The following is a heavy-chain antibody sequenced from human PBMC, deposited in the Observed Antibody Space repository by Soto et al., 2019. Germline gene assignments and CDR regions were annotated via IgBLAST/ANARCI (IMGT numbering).Heavy chain of an antibody. CDR3: ARSTGKDCSSTSCPGSY. Sequence: GGSLRLSCAASGFTFSSYAMHWVRQAPGKGLEWVAVISYDGSNKYYADSVKGRFTISRDNSKNTLYLQMNSLRAEDTAVYYCARSTGKDCSSTSCPGSYWGQGTLVTVSS. CDR1: GFTFSSYA. V-gene: IGHV3-30-3*01. D-gene: IGHD2-2*01. J-gene: IGHJ4*02. CDR2: ISYDGSNK.